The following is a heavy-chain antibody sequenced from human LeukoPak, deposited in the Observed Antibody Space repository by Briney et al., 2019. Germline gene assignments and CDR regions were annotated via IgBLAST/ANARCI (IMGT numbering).Heavy chain of an antibody. V-gene: IGHV3-9*01. Sequence: GGSLRLSCAASGFKFDDYGMHWVRQAPGKGLEWVSGTNWDGNNIGYADSVKGRFPISRDNAKNSLYLQIACLRAEDTALYFCAKDIGSCSGGSCHRDYYGLDVWGQGTTVTVSS. CDR2: TNWDGNNI. CDR1: GFKFDDYG. D-gene: IGHD2-15*01. J-gene: IGHJ6*02. CDR3: AKDIGSCSGGSCHRDYYGLDV.